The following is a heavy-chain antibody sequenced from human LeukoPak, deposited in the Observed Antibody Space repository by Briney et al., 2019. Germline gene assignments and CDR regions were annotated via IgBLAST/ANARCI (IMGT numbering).Heavy chain of an antibody. D-gene: IGHD5-12*01. CDR1: GGSISSGSYY. Sequence: SQTLSLTCTVSGGSISSGSYYWSWIRQPPGEGLEWIGEINHSGSTNYNPSLKSRVTISVDTSKNRFSLKLSSVTAADTAVYYCARGGYEEGFDYWGQGTLVTVSS. J-gene: IGHJ4*02. CDR2: INHSGST. V-gene: IGHV4-39*07. CDR3: ARGGYEEGFDY.